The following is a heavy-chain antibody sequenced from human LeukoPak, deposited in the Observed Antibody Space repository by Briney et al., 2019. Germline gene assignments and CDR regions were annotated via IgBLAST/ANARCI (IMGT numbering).Heavy chain of an antibody. Sequence: GGSLRLSCTISGFTVSSNPWSWVRQAPGKGLEWVSFIYSGGDTHYSDSVKGRFTISRDNSKNTLYLQMNSLRAEDTAVYYCAKDPYSSGPYNWFDPWGQGTLVTVSS. V-gene: IGHV3-53*01. D-gene: IGHD6-19*01. CDR1: GFTVSSNP. CDR3: AKDPYSSGPYNWFDP. CDR2: IYSGGDT. J-gene: IGHJ5*02.